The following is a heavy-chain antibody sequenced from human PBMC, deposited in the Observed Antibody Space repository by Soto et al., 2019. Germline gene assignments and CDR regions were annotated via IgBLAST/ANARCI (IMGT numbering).Heavy chain of an antibody. V-gene: IGHV4-31*03. CDR2: IYYSGST. CDR1: GGSISSGGYY. D-gene: IGHD2-2*01. CDR3: ARDVIVVVPAATYYYYYYMDV. Sequence: SETLSLTCTVSGGSISSGGYYWSWIRQHPGKGLEWIGYIYYSGSTYYNPSLKSRVTVSVDTSKNQFSLKLSSVTAADTAVYYCARDVIVVVPAATYYYYYYMDVWGKGTTVTVSS. J-gene: IGHJ6*03.